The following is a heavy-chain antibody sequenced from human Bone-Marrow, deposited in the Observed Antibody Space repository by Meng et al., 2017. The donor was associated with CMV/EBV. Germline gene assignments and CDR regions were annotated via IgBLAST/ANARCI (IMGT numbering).Heavy chain of an antibody. V-gene: IGHV3-30*02. Sequence: GGSLRLSCAASGFTFSSYGMHWVRQAPGKGLEWVAFIRYDGSNKYYADSVKGRFTISRDNAKNSLYLQMNSLRAEDTAVYYCARSATSGSGPNAFDIWGQGTMVTVSS. D-gene: IGHD5-12*01. CDR1: GFTFSSYG. CDR3: ARSATSGSGPNAFDI. J-gene: IGHJ3*02. CDR2: IRYDGSNK.